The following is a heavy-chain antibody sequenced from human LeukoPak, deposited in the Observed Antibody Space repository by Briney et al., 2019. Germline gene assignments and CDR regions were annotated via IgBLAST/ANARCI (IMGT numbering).Heavy chain of an antibody. V-gene: IGHV1-18*01. CDR3: ARDKVTDTRYSYGVFDY. J-gene: IGHJ4*02. D-gene: IGHD5-18*01. Sequence: ASVKLSCKASGYTFTSYGISWVRQAPGQGLEWMGWISAYNGNTNYAQKLQGRVTMTTDTSTSTAYMELRSLRSDDTAVYYCARDKVTDTRYSYGVFDYWGQGTLVTVSS. CDR2: ISAYNGNT. CDR1: GYTFTSYG.